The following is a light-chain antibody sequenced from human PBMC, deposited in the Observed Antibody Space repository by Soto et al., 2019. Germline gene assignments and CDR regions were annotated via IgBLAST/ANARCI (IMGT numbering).Light chain of an antibody. J-gene: IGKJ2*01. CDR1: QSVDNAY. Sequence: VLTQSPGTLSLSPGERATLSCRASQSVDNAYLVCYQHKPGQAPRLLIYGAFSRATGIPARFSGSGSATDFTLTINRLEPEDSAVYYCRHCNASPYPLGQGTNLEI. V-gene: IGKV3-20*01. CDR2: GAF. CDR3: RHCNASPYP.